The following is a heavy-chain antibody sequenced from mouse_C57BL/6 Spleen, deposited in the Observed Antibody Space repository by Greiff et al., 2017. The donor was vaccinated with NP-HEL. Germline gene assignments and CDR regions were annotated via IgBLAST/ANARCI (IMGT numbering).Heavy chain of an antibody. CDR2: IYPSDSET. V-gene: IGHV1-61*01. Sequence: VQLQQPGAELVRPGSSVKLSCKASGYTFTSYWMDWVKQRPGQGLEWIGNIYPSDSETHYNQKFKDKATLTVDKSSSTAYMQLSSLTSEDSAVYYCARGGYYGHWYFDVWGTGTTVTVSS. D-gene: IGHD1-1*01. CDR3: ARGGYYGHWYFDV. CDR1: GYTFTSYW. J-gene: IGHJ1*03.